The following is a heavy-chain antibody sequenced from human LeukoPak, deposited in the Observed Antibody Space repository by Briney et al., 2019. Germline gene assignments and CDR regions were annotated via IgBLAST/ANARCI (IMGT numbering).Heavy chain of an antibody. CDR3: AKNSGSYVYY. J-gene: IGHJ4*02. CDR1: GFTFSSYA. D-gene: IGHD4-23*01. Sequence: PGGSLRFSCAASGFTFSSYAMSWVRQAPGKGLEWVSAISGSGGSTYYADSVKGRYTISRDNSKNTLYLQMNSLRAEDTAVYYCAKNSGSYVYYWGQGTLVTVSS. V-gene: IGHV3-23*01. CDR2: ISGSGGST.